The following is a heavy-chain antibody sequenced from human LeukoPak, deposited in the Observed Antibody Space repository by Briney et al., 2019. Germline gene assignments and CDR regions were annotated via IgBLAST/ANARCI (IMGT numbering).Heavy chain of an antibody. CDR1: GGSFSGYY. Sequence: SETLSLTCAVYGGSFSGYYWSWIRQPPGKGLEWIGEINHSGSTNYNPSLKSRATISVDTSKNQFSLKLSSVTAADTAVYYCARGQRVYYGSGSSGPKDYWGQGTLVTVSS. J-gene: IGHJ4*02. CDR3: ARGQRVYYGSGSSGPKDY. CDR2: INHSGST. D-gene: IGHD3-10*01. V-gene: IGHV4-34*01.